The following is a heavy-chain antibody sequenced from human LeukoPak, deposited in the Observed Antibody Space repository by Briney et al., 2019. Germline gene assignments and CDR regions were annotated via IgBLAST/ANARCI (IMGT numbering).Heavy chain of an antibody. CDR1: GYTFTSYY. J-gene: IGHJ5*02. Sequence: GASVKVSCKASGYTFTSYYMHWVRPAPGQGLEWMGIINPSGGSTSYAQKFQGRVTMTRDTSTSTVYMELSSLRSEDTAVYYCARGKGGFYYGSGSFHPNWFDPWGQGTLVTVSS. CDR2: INPSGGST. D-gene: IGHD3-10*01. V-gene: IGHV1-46*01. CDR3: ARGKGGFYYGSGSFHPNWFDP.